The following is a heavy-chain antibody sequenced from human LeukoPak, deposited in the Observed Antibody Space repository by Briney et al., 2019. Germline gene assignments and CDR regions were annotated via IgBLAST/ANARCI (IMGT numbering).Heavy chain of an antibody. CDR3: AREVIRGNWFDP. Sequence: PSETLSLTCTVSGYSISTGYYWSWIRQPAGKGLEWIGRIYTSGSTNYNPSLKSRVTMSVDTSKNQFSLKLSSVTAADTAVYYCAREVIRGNWFDPWGQGTLVTVSS. V-gene: IGHV4-4*07. CDR1: GYSISTGYY. CDR2: IYTSGST. J-gene: IGHJ5*02. D-gene: IGHD2-21*01.